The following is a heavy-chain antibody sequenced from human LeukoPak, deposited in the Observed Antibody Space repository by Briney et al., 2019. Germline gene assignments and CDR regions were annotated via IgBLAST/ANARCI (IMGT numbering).Heavy chain of an antibody. CDR1: GFTFDDYA. V-gene: IGHV3-9*01. D-gene: IGHD3-22*01. CDR3: ARDPGPTYYYDSSVPY. CDR2: ISWNSGSI. J-gene: IGHJ4*02. Sequence: PGGSLRLSCAASGFTFDDYAMHWVRHAPGKGLEWVSGISWNSGSIGYADSVKGRFTISRDNAKNSLYLQMNSLRAEDTAEYYCARDPGPTYYYDSSVPYWGQGTLVTVSS.